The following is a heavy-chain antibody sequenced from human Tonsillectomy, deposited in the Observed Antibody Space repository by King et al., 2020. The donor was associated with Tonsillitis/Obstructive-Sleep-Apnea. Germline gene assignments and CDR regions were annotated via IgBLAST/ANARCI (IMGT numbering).Heavy chain of an antibody. CDR1: GFNFGNYA. J-gene: IGHJ4*02. CDR3: ARGQPFPVYGVVYFDY. Sequence: VQLVESGGGAVQPGRSLRLSCAASGFNFGNYAMHWVRQAPGKGLEWLAVIGNDGINKYYAGSGKGRFTISRDNSKNTLSLQMSGLRAEDTAVYYCARGQPFPVYGVVYFDYWGQGTLVTVSS. D-gene: IGHD3-3*01. CDR2: IGNDGINK. V-gene: IGHV3-30*04.